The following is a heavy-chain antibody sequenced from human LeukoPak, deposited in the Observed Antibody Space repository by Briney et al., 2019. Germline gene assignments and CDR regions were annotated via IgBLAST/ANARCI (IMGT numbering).Heavy chain of an antibody. CDR2: ISAYNGNT. Sequence: GASVKVSCKASGYTFTSYYMHWVRQAPGQGLEWMGWISAYNGNTNYAQKLQGRVTMTTDTSTSTAYMELRSLRSDDTAVYYCARGPAGRYYYDSSGYYYPYYYYMDVWGKGTTVTVSS. CDR3: ARGPAGRYYYDSSGYYYPYYYYMDV. D-gene: IGHD3-22*01. J-gene: IGHJ6*03. V-gene: IGHV1-18*04. CDR1: GYTFTSYY.